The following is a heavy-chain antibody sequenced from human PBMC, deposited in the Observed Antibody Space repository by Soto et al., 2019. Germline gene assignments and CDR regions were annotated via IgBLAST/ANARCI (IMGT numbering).Heavy chain of an antibody. D-gene: IGHD3-3*01. CDR3: ANAAKSYYDFWSGYPGSWFDP. CDR2: IWYDGSNK. J-gene: IGHJ5*02. Sequence: PGGSLRLSCAASGFSFSSYGMHWVRQAPGKGLEWVAVIWYDGSNKYYADSVKGRFTISRDNSKNTLYLQMNSLRAEDTAVYYCANAAKSYYDFWSGYPGSWFDPWGQGTLVTVSS. CDR1: GFSFSSYG. V-gene: IGHV3-30*02.